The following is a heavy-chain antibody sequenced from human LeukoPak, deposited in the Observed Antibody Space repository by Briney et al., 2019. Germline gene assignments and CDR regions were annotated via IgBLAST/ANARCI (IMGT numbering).Heavy chain of an antibody. CDR1: GFTFSTFA. J-gene: IGHJ4*02. Sequence: GGSLRLSCAASGFTFSTFAMHWVRQAPGKGLEWVAFTSFDESNKFYADSVEGRFTISRDNSKKTLFLQMDNLRVDDTAMYYCAVVAGRFLPDYWGQGTLVTVSS. D-gene: IGHD6-19*01. V-gene: IGHV3-30-3*01. CDR3: AVVAGRFLPDY. CDR2: TSFDESNK.